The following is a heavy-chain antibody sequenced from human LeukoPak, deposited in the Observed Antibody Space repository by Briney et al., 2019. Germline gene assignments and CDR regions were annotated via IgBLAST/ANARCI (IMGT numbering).Heavy chain of an antibody. V-gene: IGHV3-23*01. Sequence: PGGSLRLSCAASGFTSSSYAMSWVRQAPGKGLEWVSAISSSGGSTFYADSVKGRFTVSRDNSKNTLYLQMNSLGAEDTAVYFCAKGDCTSTNCYGGDYYYYYYMDVWGKGTTVTVSS. CDR2: ISSSGGST. CDR3: AKGDCTSTNCYGGDYYYYYYMDV. CDR1: GFTSSSYA. J-gene: IGHJ6*03. D-gene: IGHD2-2*01.